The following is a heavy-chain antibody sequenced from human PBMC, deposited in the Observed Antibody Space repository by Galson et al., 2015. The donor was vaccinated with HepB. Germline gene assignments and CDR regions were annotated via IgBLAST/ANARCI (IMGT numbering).Heavy chain of an antibody. CDR1: GYTLTELS. CDR3: ATVSPSRVVVALDY. Sequence: SVKVSCKVSGYTLTELSMHWVRQAPGKGLEWMGGFDPEDGETIYAQKFQGRVTMTEDTSTDTAYMELSSLRSEDTAVYYCATVSPSRVVVALDYWGQGTLVTVSS. J-gene: IGHJ4*02. V-gene: IGHV1-24*01. D-gene: IGHD2-15*01. CDR2: FDPEDGET.